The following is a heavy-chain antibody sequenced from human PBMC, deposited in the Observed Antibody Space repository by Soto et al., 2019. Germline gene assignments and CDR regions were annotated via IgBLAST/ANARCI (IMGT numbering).Heavy chain of an antibody. V-gene: IGHV2-5*02. Sequence: GSSGTQGTARQTLTVTYRFSGFELRNSEIGVGCIRQPPGKALESLALIYWDDDKRYSPSLKSRLTITKDTSNNQVVLTMTTLDPLHTATYYCAHYAIPDFDYWGQRTLVTVSS. CDR3: AHYAIPDFDY. J-gene: IGHJ4*02. CDR1: GFELRNSEIG. CDR2: IYWDDDK. D-gene: IGHD2-21*01.